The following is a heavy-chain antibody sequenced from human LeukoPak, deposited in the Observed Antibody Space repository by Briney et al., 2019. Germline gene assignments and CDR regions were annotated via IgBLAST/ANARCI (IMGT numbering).Heavy chain of an antibody. CDR2: IKQDGSEK. CDR3: ARENTIFGVPEDC. CDR1: GFTFSSYW. Sequence: QAGGSLRLSCAASGFTFSSYWMSWVRQAPGKGLEWVANIKQDGSEKYYVDSVKGRFTISRDNAKNSLYLQMNSLRAEDTAVYYCARENTIFGVPEDCWGQGTLVTVSS. D-gene: IGHD3-3*01. J-gene: IGHJ4*02. V-gene: IGHV3-7*01.